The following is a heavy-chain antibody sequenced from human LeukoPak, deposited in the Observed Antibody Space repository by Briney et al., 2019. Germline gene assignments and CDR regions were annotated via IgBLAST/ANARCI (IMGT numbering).Heavy chain of an antibody. CDR1: GFTFSSYW. D-gene: IGHD3-16*02. Sequence: PGGSLRLSCAASGFTFSSYWMSWVRQAPGRGLEWVANIKQDGSEKYYVDSVKGRFTISRDNAKNSLYLQMNSLRAEDTAVYYCARDQDDYVWGSYRYSSYFDYWGQGTLVTVSS. J-gene: IGHJ4*02. V-gene: IGHV3-7*01. CDR3: ARDQDDYVWGSYRYSSYFDY. CDR2: IKQDGSEK.